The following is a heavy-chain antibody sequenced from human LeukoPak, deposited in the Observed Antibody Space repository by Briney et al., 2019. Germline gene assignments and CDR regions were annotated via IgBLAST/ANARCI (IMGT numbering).Heavy chain of an antibody. V-gene: IGHV4-34*01. D-gene: IGHD5-24*01. CDR1: GGSFSGYY. CDR3: ARQGRRRDGYNYDYYYYMDV. CDR2: INHSGST. Sequence: SETLSLTCAVYGGSFSGYYWSWIRQPPGKGLEWIGEINHSGSTNYNPSLKSRVTISVDTSKNQFSLKLSSVTAADTAVYYCARQGRRRDGYNYDYYYYMDVWGKGTTVTISS. J-gene: IGHJ6*03.